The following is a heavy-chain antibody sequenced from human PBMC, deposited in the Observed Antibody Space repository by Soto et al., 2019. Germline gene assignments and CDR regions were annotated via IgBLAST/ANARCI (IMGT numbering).Heavy chain of an antibody. J-gene: IGHJ4*02. Sequence: PSDTLSLTCTVSCGSISSGGYYWSWIRQHPGKGLEWIGYIYYSGSTYYNPSLKSRVTISVDTSKNQFSLKLSSVTAADTAVYYCARDVRSRAARIFDYWGQGTLVTVSS. V-gene: IGHV4-31*03. CDR1: CGSISSGGYY. CDR2: IYYSGST. D-gene: IGHD6-6*01. CDR3: ARDVRSRAARIFDY.